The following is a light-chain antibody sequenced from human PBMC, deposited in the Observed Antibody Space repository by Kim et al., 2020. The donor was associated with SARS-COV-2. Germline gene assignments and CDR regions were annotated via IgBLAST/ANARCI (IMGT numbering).Light chain of an antibody. CDR1: SSNIVSNY. J-gene: IGLJ3*02. Sequence: QRVSISCSGSSSNIVSNYVYGYQQLPGTAPKLLIYRNYERPPGVPDRFSASKSGTSTSLAISGLRSEDEAEYYCAAWDDGQSGDWVFGGGTKLTVL. CDR3: AAWDDGQSGDWV. CDR2: RNY. V-gene: IGLV1-47*01.